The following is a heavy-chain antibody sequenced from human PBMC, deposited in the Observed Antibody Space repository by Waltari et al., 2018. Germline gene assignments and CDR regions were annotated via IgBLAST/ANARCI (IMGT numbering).Heavy chain of an antibody. Sequence: QVQLQESGPGLVKPSETLSLTCAVSGYSISIDYYWGWIRQPPGKGLEWIATIYHSGSIYYSPYLKSLVTISRDTAKNQCSLKLTSVTAADTAVYYCARMPHYYYDASAYDYWGQGALVTVSS. CDR2: IYHSGSI. CDR1: GYSISIDYY. D-gene: IGHD3-22*01. J-gene: IGHJ4*02. CDR3: ARMPHYYYDASAYDY. V-gene: IGHV4-38-2*01.